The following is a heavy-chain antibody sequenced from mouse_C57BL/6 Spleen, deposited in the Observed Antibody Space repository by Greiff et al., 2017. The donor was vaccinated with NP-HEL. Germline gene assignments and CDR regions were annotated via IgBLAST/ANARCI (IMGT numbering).Heavy chain of an antibody. CDR1: GYTFTSYW. V-gene: IGHV1-52*01. CDR2: IDPSDSET. J-gene: IGHJ3*01. D-gene: IGHD2-4*01. CDR3: ARWNDYDVPVAY. Sequence: QVQLQQPGAELVRPGSSVKLSCKASGYTFTSYWMHWVKQRPIQGLEWIGNIDPSDSETHYNQKFKDKATLTVDKSSSTAYMQLSSLTSEDSAVYYCARWNDYDVPVAYWGQGTLVTVSA.